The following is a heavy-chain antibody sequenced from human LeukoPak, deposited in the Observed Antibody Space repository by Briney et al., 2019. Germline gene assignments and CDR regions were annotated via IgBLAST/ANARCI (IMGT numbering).Heavy chain of an antibody. Sequence: GESLKISCKGSGYTFTGYYMHWVRQAPGQGLEWMGWINPNSGGTNYAQKSQGRVTMTRDTSISTAYMELSRLRSDDTAVYYCARSGQQLVTGDYWGQGTLVTVSS. CDR1: GYTFTGYY. CDR2: INPNSGGT. J-gene: IGHJ4*02. CDR3: ARSGQQLVTGDY. D-gene: IGHD6-13*01. V-gene: IGHV1-2*02.